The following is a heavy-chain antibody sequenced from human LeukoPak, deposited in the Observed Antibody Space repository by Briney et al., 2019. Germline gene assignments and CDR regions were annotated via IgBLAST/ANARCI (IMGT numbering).Heavy chain of an antibody. CDR3: ARGPRDPSGYCSRGTCSPTYEV. CDR2: IQFLGCNK. CDR1: VFTLSHYG. Sequence: LSRVQSVFTLSHYGIQWVGQAPAKGLEWVEFIQFLGCNKYDADSVKGRFTTSRDNSKNTLYLQMNSLRAEDTAVYYSARGPRDPSGYCSRGTCSPTYEVWGHGTLVTVSS. V-gene: IGHV3-30*02. J-gene: IGHJ4*01. D-gene: IGHD2-15*01.